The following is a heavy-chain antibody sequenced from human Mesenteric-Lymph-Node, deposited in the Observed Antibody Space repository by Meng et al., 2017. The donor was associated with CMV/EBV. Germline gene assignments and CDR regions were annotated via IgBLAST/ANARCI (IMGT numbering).Heavy chain of an antibody. D-gene: IGHD6-6*01. Sequence: GESLKISCAASGFSLSRYHINWVRQAPGKGLEWVATISSNSRNIDYADSVKGRFTISRDNAKNSLYLQMNSLRAEDTAVYYCASLGSSSTFDIWGQGTMVTVSS. V-gene: IGHV3-21*01. CDR2: ISSNSRNI. CDR1: GFSLSRYH. J-gene: IGHJ3*02. CDR3: ASLGSSSTFDI.